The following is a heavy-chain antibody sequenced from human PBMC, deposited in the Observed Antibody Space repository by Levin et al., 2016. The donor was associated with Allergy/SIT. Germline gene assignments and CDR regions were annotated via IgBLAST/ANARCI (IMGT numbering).Heavy chain of an antibody. Sequence: VRQMPGKGLEWMGRIDPSDSYTNYSPSFQGHVTISADKSISTAYLQWSSLKASDTAMYYCARQHSSSWYPVAFDIWGQGTMVTVSS. V-gene: IGHV5-10-1*01. CDR3: ARQHSSSWYPVAFDI. CDR2: IDPSDSYT. J-gene: IGHJ3*02. D-gene: IGHD6-13*01.